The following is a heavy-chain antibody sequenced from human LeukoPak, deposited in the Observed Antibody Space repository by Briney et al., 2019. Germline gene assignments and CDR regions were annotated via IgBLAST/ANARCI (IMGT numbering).Heavy chain of an antibody. D-gene: IGHD7-27*01. CDR1: GFSFSDSW. CDR3: ATYTNWVAGDV. CDR2: INKDGSVK. Sequence: PGGSLRLSCGASGFSFSDSWTSWVRQAPGKGLEWVADINKDGSVKEYVDSVKGRFNISRDNAKNSLYLQMDSLRAEDTAVYYCATYTNWVAGDVWGQGTTVSVSS. V-gene: IGHV3-7*01. J-gene: IGHJ6*02.